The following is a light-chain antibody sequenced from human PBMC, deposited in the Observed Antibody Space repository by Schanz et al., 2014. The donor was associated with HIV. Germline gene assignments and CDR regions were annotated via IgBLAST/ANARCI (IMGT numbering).Light chain of an antibody. CDR2: DVT. Sequence: QSALTQPPSASGSPGQSVTISCTGTSSDVGADNSVSWYQQHPGRAPRLLVYDVTYRPSGVSNRFSGSKSGNTASLTISGLQPEDEADYYCCSCTNTNTWVFGGGTKLTVL. J-gene: IGLJ3*02. CDR3: CSCTNTNTWV. CDR1: SSDVGADNS. V-gene: IGLV2-14*03.